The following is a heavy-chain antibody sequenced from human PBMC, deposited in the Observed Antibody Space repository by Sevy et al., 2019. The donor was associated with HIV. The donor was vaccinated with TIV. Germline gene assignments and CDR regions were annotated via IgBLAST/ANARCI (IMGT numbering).Heavy chain of an antibody. V-gene: IGHV1-24*01. Sequence: ASVKGSCKVFGYSLSKLSMHWVRQAPGKGLEWMGSLDPGNGEITYAQTLQGRVTMTEDTSTDTAYMELSSLTSEDTATYYCATVGLGYYSGSSYYQGDWFDPWGQGTLVTVSS. CDR2: LDPGNGEI. J-gene: IGHJ5*02. D-gene: IGHD2-15*01. CDR1: GYSLSKLS. CDR3: ATVGLGYYSGSSYYQGDWFDP.